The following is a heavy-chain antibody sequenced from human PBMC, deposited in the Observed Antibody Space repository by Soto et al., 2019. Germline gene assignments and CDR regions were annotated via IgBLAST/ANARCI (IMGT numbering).Heavy chain of an antibody. D-gene: IGHD2-21*01. CDR2: TSYDGTYT. V-gene: IGHV3-30*18. J-gene: IGHJ6*02. Sequence: QVHLVESGGGVVQPGRSLRLSCAASGFTFNIFAMHWVRQAPGKGLEWVATTSYDGTYTFYAGSVEGRFTISRDDSNDSLFLLLSGLRPEPGVVYSGTKDRQPLAFGYGLDVWGQGTTVTVSS. CDR3: TKDRQPLAFGYGLDV. CDR1: GFTFNIFA.